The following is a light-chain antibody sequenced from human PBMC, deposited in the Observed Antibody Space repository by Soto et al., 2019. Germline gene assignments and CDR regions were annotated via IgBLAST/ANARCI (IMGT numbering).Light chain of an antibody. CDR2: GAS. Sequence: EIVLTQSPGTLSLSPGERATLSCRASQSLSSSYLAWYQQKPGQAPRLLIYGASSRATGIPDRFSGSRSGTGFTPTISSLEPEDFAVYYCQQYGGSPPYNFGQGTKVEIK. V-gene: IGKV3-20*01. CDR1: QSLSSSY. J-gene: IGKJ2*01. CDR3: QQYGGSPPYN.